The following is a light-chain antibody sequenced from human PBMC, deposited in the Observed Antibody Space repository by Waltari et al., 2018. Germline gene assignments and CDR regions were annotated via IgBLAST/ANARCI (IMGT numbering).Light chain of an antibody. CDR3: HVRSNWPPVT. Sequence: EIVLTQSPATLSLSPGERATLSCRASQSVNGYLAWYQQIPGQAPRLLIYDASNRATGIPARFSGSGSGTDFTLTISSLEPEDFAIYYCHVRSNWPPVTFGGGTKVEIK. J-gene: IGKJ4*01. V-gene: IGKV3-11*01. CDR1: QSVNGY. CDR2: DAS.